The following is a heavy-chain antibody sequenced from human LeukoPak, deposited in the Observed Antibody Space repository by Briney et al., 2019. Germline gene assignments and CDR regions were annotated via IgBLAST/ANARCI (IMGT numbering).Heavy chain of an antibody. CDR2: MNSDGTSI. V-gene: IGHV3-74*01. CDR3: SRSAYYDGSGNYYDY. CDR1: GFTFTNYW. J-gene: IGHJ4*02. D-gene: IGHD3-22*01. Sequence: GGSLRLSCVVSGFTFTNYWMQWVRQVPGKGLVWVARMNSDGTSIIHADSVKGRFTISRDNAKNTLYLQMNGLRAEDTAVYYCSRSAYYDGSGNYYDYWGQGTLVTVSS.